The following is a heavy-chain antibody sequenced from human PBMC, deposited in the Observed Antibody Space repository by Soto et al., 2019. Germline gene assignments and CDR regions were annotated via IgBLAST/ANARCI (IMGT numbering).Heavy chain of an antibody. V-gene: IGHV3-21*01. CDR1: GFTFSRYS. Sequence: AGSLRLSCAASGFTFSRYSMNWVRQAPGKGLEWDSSISSTTNYIYYADSMKGRFTVSLDNAKNSVYLDMNSLSAEDTAVYYCARESEDLTSNFDYWGQGTLVTVSS. CDR3: ARESEDLTSNFDY. J-gene: IGHJ4*02. CDR2: ISSTTNYI.